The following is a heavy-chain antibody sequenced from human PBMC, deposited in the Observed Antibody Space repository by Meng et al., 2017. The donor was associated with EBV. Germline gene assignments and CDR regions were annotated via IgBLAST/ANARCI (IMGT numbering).Heavy chain of an antibody. CDR1: VYTFTSYA. V-gene: IGHV7-4-1*02. Sequence: QGPLVPSGSELKKPGSAVNVTCTASVYTFTSYAMNWVRQAPGQGLEWMGWINTNTGNPTYAQGFTGRFVFSLDTSVSTAYLQISSLKAEDIAVYYCARDILYVWGQGTLVTVSS. CDR2: INTNTGNP. J-gene: IGHJ4*02. CDR3: ARDILYV. D-gene: IGHD3-9*01.